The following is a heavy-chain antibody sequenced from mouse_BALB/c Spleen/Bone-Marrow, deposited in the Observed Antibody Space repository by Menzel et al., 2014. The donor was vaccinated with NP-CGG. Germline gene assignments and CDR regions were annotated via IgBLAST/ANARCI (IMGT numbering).Heavy chain of an antibody. J-gene: IGHJ3*01. CDR1: GFTFSNYT. D-gene: IGHD1-2*01. V-gene: IGHV5-12-2*01. CDR3: ARRYDYGYGPFAY. Sequence: EVQRVESGGGLVQPGGSLKLSCAASGFTFSNYTMSWIRQTPEKRLEWVAYISNGGGTTYYPDTVKGRFTISRDNAKNPLYLQMSSLKSEDTAMYYCARRYDYGYGPFAYWGQGTLVTVSA. CDR2: ISNGGGTT.